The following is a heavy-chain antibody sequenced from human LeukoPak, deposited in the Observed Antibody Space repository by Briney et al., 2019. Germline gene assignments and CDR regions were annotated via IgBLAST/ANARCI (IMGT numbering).Heavy chain of an antibody. Sequence: SGPTLVNPTQTLTLTCTFSGFSLSLTGVGVGWTRQPPGKAPEWLAVIYWDDDRRYSPSLKNRLTIAKDTSKNRVVLTLTNVDPEDTGTYFCAHVYSGTDYWGQGTVVTVSS. CDR2: IYWDDDR. CDR1: GFSLSLTGVG. V-gene: IGHV2-5*02. D-gene: IGHD1-26*01. J-gene: IGHJ4*02. CDR3: AHVYSGTDY.